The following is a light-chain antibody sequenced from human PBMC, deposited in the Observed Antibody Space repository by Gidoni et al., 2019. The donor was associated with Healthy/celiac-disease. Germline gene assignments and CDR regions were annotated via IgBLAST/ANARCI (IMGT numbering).Light chain of an antibody. CDR1: QSVSSN. J-gene: IGKJ2*01. CDR3: QQYNNWPYT. V-gene: IGKV3D-15*01. Sequence: EIVMTKYPATLSVSPGERATLSCRASQSVSSNLAWYQQKPGQAPRLLIYGASTRATGIPARFSGSGSGTEFTLTISSLQPEDFAVYYCQQYNNWPYTFGQGTKVEIK. CDR2: GAS.